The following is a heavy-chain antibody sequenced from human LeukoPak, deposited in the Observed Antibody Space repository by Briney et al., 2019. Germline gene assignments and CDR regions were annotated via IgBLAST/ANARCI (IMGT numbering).Heavy chain of an antibody. CDR1: GFTFSKYG. Sequence: AGTLRLSCAASGFTFSKYGMHWFRQAPGKGLEWVAVIWYDGNNKDYADSVKGRFSISRDNSKNTLSLQMNSLRVEDTAMYYCARVNCRSSSCYLASYFFDSWGQGTLVTVSS. CDR3: ARVNCRSSSCYLASYFFDS. CDR2: IWYDGNNK. V-gene: IGHV3-33*01. J-gene: IGHJ5*01. D-gene: IGHD2-2*01.